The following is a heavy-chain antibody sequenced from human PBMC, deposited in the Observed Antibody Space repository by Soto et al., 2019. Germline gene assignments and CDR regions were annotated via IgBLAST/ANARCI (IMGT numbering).Heavy chain of an antibody. V-gene: IGHV4-59*08. CDR2: IYYSGST. D-gene: IGHD6-13*01. CDR1: GSSISSYY. J-gene: IGHJ4*02. CDR3: ARGSTGYSSSWYRY. Sequence: QVQLQESGPGLVKPSETLSLTCTVSGSSISSYYWSWIRQPPGKGLEWIGYIYYSGSTNNNHSLKSRVTISVDTSKNHFSMKLSSVTAADTAVYYCARGSTGYSSSWYRYWGQGTLVTVSS.